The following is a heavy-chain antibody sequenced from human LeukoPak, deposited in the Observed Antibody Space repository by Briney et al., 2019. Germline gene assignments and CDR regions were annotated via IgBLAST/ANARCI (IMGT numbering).Heavy chain of an antibody. D-gene: IGHD4-11*01. CDR3: ARGRYSNYANDY. CDR2: INHSGST. J-gene: IGHJ4*02. Sequence: SETLSLTCAVYGGSFSGYYWSWIRQPPGKGLEWIGEINHSGSTNYNPSLKSRVTISVDTSKNQFSLKLSSVTAADTAVYYCARGRYSNYANDYRGQGTLVTVSS. V-gene: IGHV4-34*01. CDR1: GGSFSGYY.